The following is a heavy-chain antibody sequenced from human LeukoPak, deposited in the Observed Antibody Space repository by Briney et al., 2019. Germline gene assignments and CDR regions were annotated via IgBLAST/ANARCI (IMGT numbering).Heavy chain of an antibody. Sequence: GRSLRLSCAASAFTFSSYAMHWVRQAPGKGLEWVAVISYDGSNKYYADSVKGRFTISRDNSKNTLYLQMNILRAEDTAVYYCARDRGGRDGYNLFDAFDIWGQGTMVTVSS. V-gene: IGHV3-30*04. CDR1: AFTFSSYA. CDR3: ARDRGGRDGYNLFDAFDI. CDR2: ISYDGSNK. J-gene: IGHJ3*02. D-gene: IGHD5-24*01.